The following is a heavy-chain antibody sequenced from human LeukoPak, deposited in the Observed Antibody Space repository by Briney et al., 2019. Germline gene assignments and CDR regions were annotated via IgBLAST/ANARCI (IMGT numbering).Heavy chain of an antibody. CDR3: ASQEGYGGYLRDVGY. CDR1: GFTFSSYA. V-gene: IGHV3-30-3*01. Sequence: PGGSLRLSCAASGFTFSSYAMHWVRQAPGKGLEWVAVISYDGSNKYYADSVKGRFTISRDNSKNTLYLQMNSLRAEDTAVYYCASQEGYGGYLRDVGYWGQGTLVTVSS. CDR2: ISYDGSNK. J-gene: IGHJ4*02. D-gene: IGHD5-12*01.